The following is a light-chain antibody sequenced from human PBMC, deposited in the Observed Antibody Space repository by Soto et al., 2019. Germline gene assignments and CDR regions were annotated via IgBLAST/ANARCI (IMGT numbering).Light chain of an antibody. CDR2: SAS. CDR1: QGISSY. V-gene: IGKV1-9*01. CDR3: QQLHSYPRT. Sequence: DIQMTQSPSTLSGSVGDRVTITCRASQGISSYLAWYQQKPGKAPKPLMHSASTLQSGVPSRFSGSGSGTEFTLTISGLQPEDFVTYYCQQLHSYPRTFGPGTKVDIK. J-gene: IGKJ3*01.